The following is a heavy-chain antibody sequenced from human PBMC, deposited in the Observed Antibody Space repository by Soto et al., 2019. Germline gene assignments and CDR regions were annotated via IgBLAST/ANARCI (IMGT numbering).Heavy chain of an antibody. D-gene: IGHD4-17*01. CDR3: ARVDDYGDLFDY. V-gene: IGHV4-59*12. CDR2: IYYSGST. J-gene: IGHJ4*02. Sequence: TLSLTCTVSGGSISNYYWTWIRQPPGKGLEWIGYIYYSGSTNYNPSLKTRVTISVDKSKNQFSLKLSSVTAADTAVYYCARVDDYGDLFDYWGQGTLVTVSS. CDR1: GGSISNYY.